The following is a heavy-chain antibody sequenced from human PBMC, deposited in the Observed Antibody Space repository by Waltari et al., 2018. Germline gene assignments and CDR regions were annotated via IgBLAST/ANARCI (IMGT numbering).Heavy chain of an antibody. CDR3: ARHEFGLHTYYFDY. CDR2: TYPGDSDT. D-gene: IGHD4-4*01. CDR1: GYSFTSYW. V-gene: IGHV5-51*01. Sequence: EVQLVQSGAAVKKPGESLKISCKGSGYSFTSYWFRRVRQMPGKGLEWMWITYPGDSDTRYSPSFQGQVTSSADKSISTAYLQWSSLKASDTAMYYWARHEFGLHTYYFDYWGQGTLVTVSS. J-gene: IGHJ4*02.